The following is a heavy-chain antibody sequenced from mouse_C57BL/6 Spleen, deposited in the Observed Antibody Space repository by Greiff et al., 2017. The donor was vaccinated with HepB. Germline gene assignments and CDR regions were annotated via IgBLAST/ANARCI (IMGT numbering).Heavy chain of an antibody. CDR1: GYTFTSYW. V-gene: IGHV1-53*01. D-gene: IGHD2-4*01. CDR2: INPSNGGT. Sequence: QVQLQQPGTELVKPGASVKLSCKASGYTFTSYWMHWVKQRPGQGLEWIGNINPSNGGTNYNEKFKSKATLTVDKSSSTAYMQLSSLTSEDSAVYYCARSVSIYYDYGDYLDYWGQGTTLTVSS. J-gene: IGHJ2*01. CDR3: ARSVSIYYDYGDYLDY.